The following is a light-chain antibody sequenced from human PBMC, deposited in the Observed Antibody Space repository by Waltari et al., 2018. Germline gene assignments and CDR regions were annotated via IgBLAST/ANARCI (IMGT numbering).Light chain of an antibody. CDR3: CSYAGLGIYV. J-gene: IGLJ1*01. V-gene: IGLV2-23*02. Sequence: QSGLTQPASVSGSPGQSITVSCTGTSSDVGNDNLVSRYQQYPGKAPKLMVYEVTKRTSGVSVRFSGSKSGNPASLTISGLQSEDEADYYCCSYAGLGIYVFGTGTKVTVL. CDR2: EVT. CDR1: SSDVGNDNL.